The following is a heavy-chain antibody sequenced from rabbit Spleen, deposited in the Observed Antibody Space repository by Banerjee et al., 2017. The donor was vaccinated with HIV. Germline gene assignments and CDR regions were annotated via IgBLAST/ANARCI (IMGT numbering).Heavy chain of an antibody. V-gene: IGHV1S40*01. D-gene: IGHD7-1*01. J-gene: IGHJ4*01. Sequence: QSLEESGGGLVKPGGTLTLTCKASGFSFSSGYDMCWVRQAPGKGLEWIACIGAGTSGNTYYASWAKGRFTISKTSSTTVTLQMTSLTAADTATYFCAREVLYAAYAGFGTATIYYFDLWGQGTLVTVS. CDR1: GFSFSSGYD. CDR3: AREVLYAAYAGFGTATIYYFDL. CDR2: IGAGTSGNT.